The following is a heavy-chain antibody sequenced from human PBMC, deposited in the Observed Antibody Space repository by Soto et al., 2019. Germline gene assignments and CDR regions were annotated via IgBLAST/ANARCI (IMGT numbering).Heavy chain of an antibody. CDR1: GFMFSTYG. J-gene: IGHJ4*02. CDR2: IWYDGSNK. V-gene: IGHV3-33*01. Sequence: QVQLVESGGGVVQPGTSLRLSCAASGFMFSTYGMHWVRQAPGKGLEWVAVIWYDGSNKYHGDSLKGRFTISRDNSKNTLYLQINNLRAEDTAVYYCGRDGALGDTAVVDSWGQGTLVTVSS. D-gene: IGHD5-18*01. CDR3: GRDGALGDTAVVDS.